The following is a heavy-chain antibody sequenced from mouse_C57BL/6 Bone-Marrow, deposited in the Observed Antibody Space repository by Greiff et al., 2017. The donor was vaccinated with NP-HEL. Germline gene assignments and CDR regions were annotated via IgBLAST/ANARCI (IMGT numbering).Heavy chain of an antibody. CDR2: IWRGGSK. D-gene: IGHD4-1*02. J-gene: IGHJ2*01. CDR3: ASPTGRFSYFDD. Sequence: QVQLQQSGPGLVQPSHCLSITCTVSGFSFTSYVVHWVRQSPGKGLEWLGVIWRGGSKDYNAAFMSSLSIPTDNSKSQVFFKMNSLQADDTAIYYGASPTGRFSYFDDWGQGTTLTVSS. V-gene: IGHV2-5*01. CDR1: GFSFTSYV.